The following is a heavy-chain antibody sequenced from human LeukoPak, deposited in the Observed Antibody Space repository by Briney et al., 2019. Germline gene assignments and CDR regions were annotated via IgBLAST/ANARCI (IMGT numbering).Heavy chain of an antibody. D-gene: IGHD3-22*01. CDR1: GYSISSGYY. V-gene: IGHV4-38-2*02. J-gene: IGHJ4*02. CDR3: ARQDDSSGYYYFFDY. CDR2: SGST. Sequence: PSETLSLTCTVSGYSISSGYYWGWIRQPPGKGLEWIGSGSTYYNPSLKSRVTISVDTSKNQFSLKLSSVTAADTAVYYCARQDDSSGYYYFFDYWGQGTLVTVSS.